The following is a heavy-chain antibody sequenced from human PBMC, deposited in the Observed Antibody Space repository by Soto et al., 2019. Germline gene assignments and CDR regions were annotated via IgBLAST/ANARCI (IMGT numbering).Heavy chain of an antibody. CDR3: AKDPDSSSWYFEDSYFDY. CDR1: GFTFSSYA. D-gene: IGHD6-13*01. V-gene: IGHV3-23*01. Sequence: LRLSCAASGFTFSSYAMSWVRQAPGKGMEWVPAISGSGGSTYYADSVRGRFTISRDNSKNTLYLQMNSLRAEDTAVYYCAKDPDSSSWYFEDSYFDYWGQGTLVTVSS. CDR2: ISGSGGST. J-gene: IGHJ4*02.